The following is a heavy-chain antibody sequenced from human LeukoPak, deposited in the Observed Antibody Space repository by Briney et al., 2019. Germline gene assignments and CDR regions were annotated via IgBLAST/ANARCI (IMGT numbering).Heavy chain of an antibody. CDR2: ISTTSSYI. CDR3: ARVLMLRGGDFDY. Sequence: GGSLRLSCAASGFTFSSYSMNWVRQAPGKGLEWVSSISTTSSYIYYADSVKGRFTISRDNAKNSLYLQMNSLRAEDTAVYYCARVLMLRGGDFDYWGQGTLVTVSS. V-gene: IGHV3-21*01. CDR1: GFTFSSYS. J-gene: IGHJ4*02. D-gene: IGHD3-10*01.